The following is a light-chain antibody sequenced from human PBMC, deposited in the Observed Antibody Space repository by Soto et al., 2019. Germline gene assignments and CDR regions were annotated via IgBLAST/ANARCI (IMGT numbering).Light chain of an antibody. CDR1: QSVSSY. CDR3: QQRSNRRT. J-gene: IGKJ2*01. V-gene: IGKV3-11*01. Sequence: EIVLTQSPATLSLSPGERVTLSCRASQSVSSYLAWYQQKPGQAPRLLIYDASSRATGIPARFSGSGSGTDFTLTISSLEPEDFAVYYCQQRSNRRTFGQGTKLEIK. CDR2: DAS.